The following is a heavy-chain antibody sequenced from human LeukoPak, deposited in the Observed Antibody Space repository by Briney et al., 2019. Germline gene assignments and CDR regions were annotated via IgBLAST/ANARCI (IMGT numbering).Heavy chain of an antibody. J-gene: IGHJ4*02. CDR3: ARAPRFNSYFDY. D-gene: IGHD3-3*01. CDR2: ISGSGGST. V-gene: IGHV3-23*01. Sequence: PGGSLRLSCAASGFTFSSYAMSWVRQAPGKGLEWVSAISGSGGSTYYADSVKGRFTISRDNSKNTLYLQMNSLRAEDTAVYYCARAPRFNSYFDYWGQRTLVAVSS. CDR1: GFTFSSYA.